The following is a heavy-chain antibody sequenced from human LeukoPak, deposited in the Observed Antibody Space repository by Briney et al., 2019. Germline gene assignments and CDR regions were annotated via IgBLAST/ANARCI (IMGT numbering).Heavy chain of an antibody. CDR2: ISGSGGTT. Sequence: GGSLRLSCATSGFTFSNYAVSWVRQAPGKGLEWVSSISGSGGTTYYADSVKGRFTISRDNSKNTLYLQMNSLRAEDTAVYYCAKDPYRASSGLVDYWGQGALVTISS. J-gene: IGHJ4*02. D-gene: IGHD5-12*01. CDR1: GFTFSNYA. V-gene: IGHV3-23*01. CDR3: AKDPYRASSGLVDY.